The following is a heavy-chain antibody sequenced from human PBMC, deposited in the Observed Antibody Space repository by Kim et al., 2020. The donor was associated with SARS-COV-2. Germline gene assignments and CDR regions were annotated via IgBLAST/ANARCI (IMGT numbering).Heavy chain of an antibody. J-gene: IGHJ5*02. CDR2: IYPGDSDT. CDR1: GYSFTTYW. V-gene: IGHV5-51*01. CDR3: ARVNYRYSGTWYGGGWFDP. D-gene: IGHD6-13*01. Sequence: GESLKISCKGSGYSFTTYWIGWVRQMPGKGLEWMGIIYPGDSDTRYSPSFKSQVTISADKSISTAHLQWSSLKASDTAMYYCARVNYRYSGTWYGGGWFDPWGQGTLVTVSS.